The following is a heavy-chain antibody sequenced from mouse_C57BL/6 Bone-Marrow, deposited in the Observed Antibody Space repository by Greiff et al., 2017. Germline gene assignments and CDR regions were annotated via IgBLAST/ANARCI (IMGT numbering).Heavy chain of an antibody. J-gene: IGHJ1*03. Sequence: VQLQQPGAELVRPGTSVKLSCKASGYTFTSYWMHWVKQRPGQGLEWIGVIDPSDSYTNYNQKFKGKATLTVDTSSSTAYMQLSSLTSEDSAVYYCASPPCNWYFDVWGTGTTVTVSS. CDR2: IDPSDSYT. D-gene: IGHD6-1*01. CDR3: ASPPCNWYFDV. V-gene: IGHV1-59*01. CDR1: GYTFTSYW.